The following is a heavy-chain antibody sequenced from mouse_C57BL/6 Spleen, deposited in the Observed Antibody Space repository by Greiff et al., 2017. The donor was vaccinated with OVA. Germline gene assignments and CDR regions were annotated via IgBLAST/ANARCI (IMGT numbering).Heavy chain of an antibody. CDR3: ARSDWDRFAY. V-gene: IGHV1-69*01. CDR2: IDPSDSYT. CDR1: GYTFTSYW. D-gene: IGHD4-1*01. J-gene: IGHJ3*01. Sequence: QVQLQQPGAELVMPGASVKLSCKASGYTFTSYWMHWVKQRPGQGLEWIGEIDPSDSYTNYNQKFKGKSTLTVDKSSSTAYMQLSSLTSEDSAVYYCARSDWDRFAYWGQGTLVTVSA.